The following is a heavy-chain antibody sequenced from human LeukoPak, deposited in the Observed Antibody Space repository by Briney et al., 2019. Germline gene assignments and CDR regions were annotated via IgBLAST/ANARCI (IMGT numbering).Heavy chain of an antibody. Sequence: GGSLRLSCAASGFTFGSYAMHWVRQAPGKGLEWVAVISYDGSNKYYADSVKGRFTISGDNSKNTLYLQMNSLRAEDTAVYYCARPRTVFGHYYYYYMDVWGKGTTVTVSS. J-gene: IGHJ6*03. D-gene: IGHD1/OR15-1a*01. V-gene: IGHV3-30-3*01. CDR2: ISYDGSNK. CDR1: GFTFGSYA. CDR3: ARPRTVFGHYYYYYMDV.